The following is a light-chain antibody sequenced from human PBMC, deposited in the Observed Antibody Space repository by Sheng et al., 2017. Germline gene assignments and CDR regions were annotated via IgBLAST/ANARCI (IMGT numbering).Light chain of an antibody. CDR1: RGIYNS. J-gene: IGKJ4*02. CDR3: QQYYDHPPLT. V-gene: IGKV1-NL1*01. CDR2: AAS. Sequence: DIHMTQSPSSLSASVGDRVTITCRASRGIYNSLAWYQQKPGKSPKLLLHAASKLETGVPSRFSGSGSGTDYTLTISGLQPEDFATYYCQQYYDHPPLTFGGGTKWRSN.